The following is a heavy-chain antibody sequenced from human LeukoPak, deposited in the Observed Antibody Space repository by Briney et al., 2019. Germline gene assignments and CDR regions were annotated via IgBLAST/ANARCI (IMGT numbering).Heavy chain of an antibody. CDR2: ISAYKGHT. J-gene: IGHJ6*04. V-gene: IGHV1-18*01. CDR1: GYTFTSYG. D-gene: IGHD2-2*01. Sequence: ASVKVSCKASGYTFTSYGVSWVRQAPGQGLEWMGWISAYKGHTKYAQNFQGRVTMTTDTSTNTTYMELRSLRSDDTAFYYCARGPSDCTSASCYGGDYYYFGMDVWGKGTTVTVSS. CDR3: ARGPSDCTSASCYGGDYYYFGMDV.